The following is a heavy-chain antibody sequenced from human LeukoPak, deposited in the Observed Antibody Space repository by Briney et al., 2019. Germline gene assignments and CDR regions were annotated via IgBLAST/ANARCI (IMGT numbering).Heavy chain of an antibody. CDR2: IRASGGLR. Sequence: GGSLRLSCAASGFTFKDYAMVWVRQAPGRGLEWVSAIRASGGLRFYADSVKGRFTISRDNSKNTLYLQMNSLRAADTAVYYCARDPNGDYIGAFDMCGQGTKVTVSS. D-gene: IGHD4-17*01. CDR1: GFTFKDYA. V-gene: IGHV3-23*01. CDR3: ARDPNGDYIGAFDM. J-gene: IGHJ3*02.